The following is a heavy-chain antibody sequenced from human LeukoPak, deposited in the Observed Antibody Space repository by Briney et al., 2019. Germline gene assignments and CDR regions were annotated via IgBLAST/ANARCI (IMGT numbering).Heavy chain of an antibody. Sequence: PGGSLRLSCAASGFTFSSYSMNWVCQAPGKGLEWVSSISSDSFYIYYADSVKGRFTISRDNAKNSLYLQMTSLRAEDTAVYYCARDGVDPVVRETIKTDYWGQGTLVTVSS. CDR3: ARDGVDPVVRETIKTDY. CDR1: GFTFSSYS. J-gene: IGHJ4*02. D-gene: IGHD3-10*01. CDR2: ISSDSFYI. V-gene: IGHV3-21*01.